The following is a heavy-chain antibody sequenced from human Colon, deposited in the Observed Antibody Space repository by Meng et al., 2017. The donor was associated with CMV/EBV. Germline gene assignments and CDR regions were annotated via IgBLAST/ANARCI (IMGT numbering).Heavy chain of an antibody. D-gene: IGHD5-24*01. CDR2: ISAYNTNT. CDR1: GYTFTSHG. V-gene: IGHV1-18*01. CDR3: ARGEGYYDR. J-gene: IGHJ5*02. Sequence: QVQLVQSGAEVTKPGASVEVSCKASGYTFTSHGISWARQAPGQGLEWMGWISAYNTNTDYAQKLQGRVTRTTDTSTSTAYMDLRTLKSDDTAVYYCARGEGYYDRWGQGTLVTVSS.